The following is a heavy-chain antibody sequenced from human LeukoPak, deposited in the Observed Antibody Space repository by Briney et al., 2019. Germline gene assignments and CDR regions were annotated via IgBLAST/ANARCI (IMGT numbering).Heavy chain of an antibody. V-gene: IGHV3-73*01. CDR1: GFTFSGSA. CDR3: TSRSYSSSSGEFDY. J-gene: IGHJ4*02. Sequence: GRSLRLSCAASGFTFSGSAMHWVRQASGKGLEWVGRIRSKANSYATAYAASVKGRFTISRDDSKNTAYLQMNSLKTEDTVVYYCTSRSYSSSSGEFDYWGQGTLVTVSS. D-gene: IGHD6-6*01. CDR2: IRSKANSYAT.